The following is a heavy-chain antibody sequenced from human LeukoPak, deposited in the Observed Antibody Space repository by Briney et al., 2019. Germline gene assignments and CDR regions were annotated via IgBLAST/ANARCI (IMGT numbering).Heavy chain of an antibody. CDR2: INPSEGIT. CDR3: ARSDKMDV. CDR1: GYTFTSYH. V-gene: IGHV1-46*01. J-gene: IGHJ6*02. Sequence: ASVKVSCKASGYTFTSYHIHWVRQVPGQGLEWMGVINPSEGITDYAQKFQDRVSLTRDTSTSTVYMDLSRLRCEDTAVYYCARSDKMDVWGQGTTVTVSS.